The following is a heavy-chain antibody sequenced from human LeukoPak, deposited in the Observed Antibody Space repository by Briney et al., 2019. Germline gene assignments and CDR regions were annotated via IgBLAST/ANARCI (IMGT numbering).Heavy chain of an antibody. D-gene: IGHD4-17*01. J-gene: IGHJ5*02. CDR1: GFTFSSYG. CDR2: IWYDGSNK. Sequence: PGGSLSLSCAASGFTFSSYGMHWVRQAPGKGLEWVAVIWYDGSNKYYADSVKGRFTISRDNSKNTLYLQMNSLRAEDTAVYYCAREAATVTIFHGFDPWGQGTLVTVSS. CDR3: AREAATVTIFHGFDP. V-gene: IGHV3-33*01.